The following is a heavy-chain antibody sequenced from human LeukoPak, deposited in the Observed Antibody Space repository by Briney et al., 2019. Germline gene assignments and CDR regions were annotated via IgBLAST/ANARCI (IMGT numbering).Heavy chain of an antibody. CDR3: AREGVATSTPFDY. CDR1: GYTFTSYG. CDR2: ISAYNGNT. J-gene: IGHJ4*02. V-gene: IGHV1-18*04. D-gene: IGHD5-12*01. Sequence: GASVNVSFKSSGYTFTSYGISWVRQAPGQGLERMGWISAYNGNTNYAHKLQSRVTMTTDTSTSTAYMELRSLRSDDTAVYYCAREGVATSTPFDYWGQGTLVTVSS.